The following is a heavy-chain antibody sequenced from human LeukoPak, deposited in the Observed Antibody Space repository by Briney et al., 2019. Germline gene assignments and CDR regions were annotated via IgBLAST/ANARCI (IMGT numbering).Heavy chain of an antibody. CDR3: AKDPRSGSYSDYFDY. CDR2: IAYDGSSK. V-gene: IGHV3-30*18. CDR1: GFAFSIFA. J-gene: IGHJ4*02. Sequence: GGSLRLSCAASGFAFSIFAIHWVRQAPDKGLEWVAVIAYDGSSKYYADSVKGRFTISRDNSKYTLYLQMNSLRAEDTAVYYCAKDPRSGSYSDYFDYWGQGTLVTVSS. D-gene: IGHD1-26*01.